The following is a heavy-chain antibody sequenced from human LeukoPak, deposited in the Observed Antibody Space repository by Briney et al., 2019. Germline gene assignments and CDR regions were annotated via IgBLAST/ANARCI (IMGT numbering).Heavy chain of an antibody. CDR3: ARVASNYDFDY. D-gene: IGHD4-11*01. CDR1: GFTFSSYG. J-gene: IGHJ4*02. Sequence: PGGTLRLSCAASGFTFSSYGMSWVRQAPGKGLEWVSAISGSGGSTYYADSVKGRFTISRDNAQNSLYLQMNSLRAEDTALYYCARVASNYDFDYWGQGTLVSVSS. V-gene: IGHV3-23*01. CDR2: ISGSGGST.